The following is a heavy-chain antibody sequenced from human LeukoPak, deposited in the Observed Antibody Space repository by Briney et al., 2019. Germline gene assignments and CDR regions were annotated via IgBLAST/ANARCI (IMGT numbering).Heavy chain of an antibody. CDR3: AKDRVPYYYDSSGYWDAFDI. J-gene: IGHJ3*02. D-gene: IGHD3-22*01. V-gene: IGHV3-9*01. CDR2: ISWNSGSI. Sequence: GGSLRLSCAASGFTFDDYAMHWVRQAPGKGLEWVSGISWNSGSIGYADSVKGRFTISRDNAKNSLYLQMNSLRAEDTALYYCAKDRVPYYYDSSGYWDAFDIWGQGTMVTVSS. CDR1: GFTFDDYA.